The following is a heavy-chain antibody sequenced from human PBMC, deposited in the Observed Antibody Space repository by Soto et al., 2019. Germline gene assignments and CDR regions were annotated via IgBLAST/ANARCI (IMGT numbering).Heavy chain of an antibody. CDR2: IIPIFGTA. CDR1: GGTFSSYA. D-gene: IGHD2-21*01. Sequence: SVNVSCKASGGTFSSYAISWVRQAPGQGLEWMGGIIPIFGTANYAQKFQGRVTITADESTSTAYMELSSLRSEDTAVYYCASRDGSKGSYYFDYWGQGTLVTVSS. J-gene: IGHJ4*02. CDR3: ASRDGSKGSYYFDY. V-gene: IGHV1-69*13.